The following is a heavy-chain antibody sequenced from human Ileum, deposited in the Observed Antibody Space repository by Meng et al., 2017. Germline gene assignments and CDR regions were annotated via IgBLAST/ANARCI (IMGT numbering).Heavy chain of an antibody. CDR2: INHSGSS. V-gene: IGHV4-34*02. CDR3: ARPAGYSSDWYKYFQH. CDR1: GGSFIGYY. Sequence: QVRLQHWGAGRLKPSETLPLTCVVYGGSFIGYYWSWVRESPGQGLEWIAEINHSGSSNYNPSFQSRVTISVDRPRNQFSLKLSSVTAADTGVYYCARPAGYSSDWYKYFQHWGQGTLVTVSS. J-gene: IGHJ1*01. D-gene: IGHD6-13*01.